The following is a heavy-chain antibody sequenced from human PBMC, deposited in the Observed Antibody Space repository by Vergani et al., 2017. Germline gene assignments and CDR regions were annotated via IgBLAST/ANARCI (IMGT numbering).Heavy chain of an antibody. J-gene: IGHJ4*02. CDR1: GFTVSSNY. V-gene: IGHV3-30*18. CDR3: VNGYYYDQSGLASFDY. CDR2: ISSDGSNK. Sequence: VQVVETGGGLVQPGGSLRLSCAASGFTVSSNYMSWVRQAPGKGLEWVAVISSDGSNKHYADSVKGRFTISRDNSQNTLYLQMDSLTAEDTAIYFCVNGYYYDQSGLASFDYWGQGTLVTVSS. D-gene: IGHD3-22*01.